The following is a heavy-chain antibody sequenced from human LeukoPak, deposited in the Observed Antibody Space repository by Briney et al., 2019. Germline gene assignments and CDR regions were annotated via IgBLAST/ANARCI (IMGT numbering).Heavy chain of an antibody. CDR2: INRGGSPI. Sequence: GGSLRLSCAASGFTSSSCSMSWVRQAPGKGLEWLSYINRGGSPIYYADSVKGRFTISRDDAKNLVYLQMNSLRAEDTAVYYCTYLRTPYYNDKWLDPWGQGALVAVSS. CDR3: TYLRTPYYNDKWLDP. V-gene: IGHV3-48*04. J-gene: IGHJ5*02. CDR1: GFTSSSCS. D-gene: IGHD3/OR15-3a*01.